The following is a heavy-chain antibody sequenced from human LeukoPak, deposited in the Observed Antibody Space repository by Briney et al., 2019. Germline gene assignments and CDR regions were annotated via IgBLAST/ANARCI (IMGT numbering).Heavy chain of an antibody. Sequence: GGSLRLSCAASGFTFSSYGMHWVRQAPGKGLEWVAVIWYDGSNKYYADSVKGRFTISRDNSKNTLYLQMNSLRAEDTAVYYCAKAAYYCSSTSCYSTTYAFDIWGQGTMVTVSS. CDR1: GFTFSSYG. D-gene: IGHD2-2*01. J-gene: IGHJ3*02. CDR3: AKAAYYCSSTSCYSTTYAFDI. CDR2: IWYDGSNK. V-gene: IGHV3-33*06.